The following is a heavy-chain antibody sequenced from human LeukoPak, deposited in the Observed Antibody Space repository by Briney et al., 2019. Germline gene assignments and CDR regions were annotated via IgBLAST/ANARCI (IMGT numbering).Heavy chain of an antibody. V-gene: IGHV4-39*07. J-gene: IGHJ4*02. CDR3: ALSRDGYNLMSY. D-gene: IGHD5-24*01. CDR2: IYYSGST. Sequence: SETLSLTCTVSGGSISSSSYYWGWIRQPPGKGLEWIGSIYYSGSTYYNPSLKSRVTISVDTSKNQFSLKLSSVTAADTAVYYCALSRDGYNLMSYWGQGTLVTVSS. CDR1: GGSISSSSYY.